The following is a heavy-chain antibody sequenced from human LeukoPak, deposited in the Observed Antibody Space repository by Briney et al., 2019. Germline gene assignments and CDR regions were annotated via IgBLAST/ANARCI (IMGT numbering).Heavy chain of an antibody. D-gene: IGHD6-19*01. CDR3: AGEGSGWLPNY. V-gene: IGHV3-48*04. CDR1: GFTFISYS. CDR2: ISSSGDTI. Sequence: GGSLRLSCAASGFTFISYSMNWVRQAPGKGLERVSHISSSGDTIYYADSVRGRFTVSRDNTKNALYLQMNSLRAEDTALYYCAGEGSGWLPNYWGQGTLVTVSS. J-gene: IGHJ4*02.